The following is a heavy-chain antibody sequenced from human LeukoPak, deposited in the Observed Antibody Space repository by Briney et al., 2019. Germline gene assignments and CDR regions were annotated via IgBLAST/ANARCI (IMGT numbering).Heavy chain of an antibody. CDR3: ARDLGGTQIWSNFFQH. CDR2: ISFDGSNK. J-gene: IGHJ1*01. V-gene: IGHV3-30-3*01. D-gene: IGHD5-18*01. CDR1: GFTFSSYN. Sequence: PGGSLRLSCAGSGFTFSSYNMNWVRQAPGKGLEWVAVISFDGSNKVYADSVKGRFTISRDNSKNTLYLRMDSLRADDTAVYYCARDLGGTQIWSNFFQHWGQGVLVIVSS.